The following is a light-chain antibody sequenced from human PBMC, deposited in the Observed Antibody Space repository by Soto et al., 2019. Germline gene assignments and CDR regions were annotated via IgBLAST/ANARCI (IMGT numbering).Light chain of an antibody. V-gene: IGLV2-14*03. J-gene: IGLJ1*01. CDR2: GVT. CDR1: RSDIGTYDY. Sequence: QSALTQPTSVCWSPGHAITISCTGTRSDIGTYDYVSWYQQHPGKAPKLLIHGVTTRPSGISGRFSASKSGLTASLTISGLQPEEEADYYCSSFTSNRIYVFGPGTKVTVL. CDR3: SSFTSNRIYV.